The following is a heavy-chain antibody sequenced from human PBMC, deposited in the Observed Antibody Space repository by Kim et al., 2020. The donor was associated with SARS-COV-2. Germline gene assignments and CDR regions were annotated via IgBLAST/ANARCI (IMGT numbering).Heavy chain of an antibody. V-gene: IGHV3-9*01. Sequence: GGSLRLSCVTSGFTFNDYAMHWVRQAPGKGLEWVSGISWNGVNIGYADSLKGRFIISRDNAKKSAYLEIDSLRAEDTALYYCAKGHGGSFYYYGLDVWGKGTTVPVSS. CDR1: GFTFNDYA. D-gene: IGHD3-10*01. CDR2: ISWNGVNI. J-gene: IGHJ6*04. CDR3: AKGHGGSFYYYGLDV.